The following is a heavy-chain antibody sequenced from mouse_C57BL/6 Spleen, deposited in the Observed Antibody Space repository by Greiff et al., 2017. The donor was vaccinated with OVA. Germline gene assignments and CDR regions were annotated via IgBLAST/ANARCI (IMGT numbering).Heavy chain of an antibody. V-gene: IGHV1-64*01. CDR2: IHPNSGST. D-gene: IGHD1-1*01. CDR3: ARFITTVVADFIDY. Sequence: LQQPGAELVKPGASVKLSCKASGYTFTSYWMHWVKQRPGQGLEWIGMIHPNSGSTNYNEKFKSKATLTVDKSSSTAYMQLSSLTSEDSAVYYCARFITTVVADFIDYWGQGTTLTVSS. CDR1: GYTFTSYW. J-gene: IGHJ2*01.